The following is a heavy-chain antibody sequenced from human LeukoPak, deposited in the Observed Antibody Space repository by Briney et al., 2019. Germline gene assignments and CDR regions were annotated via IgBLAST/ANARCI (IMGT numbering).Heavy chain of an antibody. CDR3: ARDRGDTSGYFQYYFDY. D-gene: IGHD3-22*01. CDR2: VSYDGSNK. V-gene: IGHV3-30*09. CDR1: GFTFSAYA. J-gene: IGHJ4*02. Sequence: GGSLRLSCSASGFTFSAYAMHWVRQAAGKGLEWVAVVSYDGSNKYYADSVEGRFAISRDNSKNTLYLQMNSLRAEDTAVYYCARDRGDTSGYFQYYFDYWGQGTLVTVSS.